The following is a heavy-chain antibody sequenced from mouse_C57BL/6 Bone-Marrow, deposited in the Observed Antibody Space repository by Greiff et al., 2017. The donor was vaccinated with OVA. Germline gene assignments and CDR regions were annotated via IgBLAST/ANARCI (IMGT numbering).Heavy chain of an antibody. V-gene: IGHV5-16*01. CDR2: INYDGSST. J-gene: IGHJ1*03. CDR3: ARENGGSTSYGYFDV. CDR1: GFTFSDYY. D-gene: IGHD1-1*01. Sequence: EVKLVESEGGLVQPGSSMKLSCTASGFTFSDYYMAWVRQVPEKGLEWVANINYDGSSTYYLDSLKSRFIISRDNAKNILYLQMSSLQSEDTATYDCARENGGSTSYGYFDVWGTGTTVTVSS.